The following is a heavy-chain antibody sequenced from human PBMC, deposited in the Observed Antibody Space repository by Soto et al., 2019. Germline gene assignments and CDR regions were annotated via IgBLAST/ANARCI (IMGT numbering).Heavy chain of an antibody. Sequence: ASVKVFCKASGYTFTSYDINWVRQATGQGLEWMGWMNPNSGNTGYAQKFQGRVTMTRNTSISTAYMELSSLRSEDTAVYYCARGRSTIFGVVVGMDVWGQGTTVTVSS. J-gene: IGHJ6*02. CDR1: GYTFTSYD. V-gene: IGHV1-8*01. CDR2: MNPNSGNT. D-gene: IGHD3-3*01. CDR3: ARGRSTIFGVVVGMDV.